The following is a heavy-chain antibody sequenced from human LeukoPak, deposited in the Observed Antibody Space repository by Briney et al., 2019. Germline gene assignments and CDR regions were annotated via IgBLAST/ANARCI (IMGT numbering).Heavy chain of an antibody. CDR1: GYTFTKYA. CDR2: MNPNSGNT. D-gene: IGHD6-19*01. CDR3: ARGFIAVAGKVGY. Sequence: ASVKVSCKASGYTFTKYAMNWVRQATGQGLEWMGWMNPNSGNTGYAQKFQGRVTMTRNTSISTAYMELSSLRSEDTAVYYCARGFIAVAGKVGYWGQGTLVTVSS. V-gene: IGHV1-8*01. J-gene: IGHJ4*02.